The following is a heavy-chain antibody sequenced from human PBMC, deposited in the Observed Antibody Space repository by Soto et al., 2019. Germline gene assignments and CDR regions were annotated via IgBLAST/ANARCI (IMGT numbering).Heavy chain of an antibody. D-gene: IGHD3-22*01. Sequence: GGSLRLSCAASGFTFTNYAMIWVRQAPGKGLEWVSGISDSGASTDHADSVRGRFTISRDNSKNTLYLQMGSLRAEDMAVYYCARADDYYDSSGYYYLFDYWGQGTLVTVSS. V-gene: IGHV3-23*01. CDR2: ISDSGAST. CDR1: GFTFTNYA. J-gene: IGHJ4*02. CDR3: ARADDYYDSSGYYYLFDY.